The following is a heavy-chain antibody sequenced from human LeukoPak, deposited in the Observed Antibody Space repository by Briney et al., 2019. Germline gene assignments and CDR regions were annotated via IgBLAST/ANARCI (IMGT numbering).Heavy chain of an antibody. D-gene: IGHD3-3*01. CDR3: ARYIFLEWFSVGNYMDV. V-gene: IGHV4-59*01. CDR2: IYYSGST. J-gene: IGHJ6*03. Sequence: SSETLSLTCTVSGGSISSYYWSWIRQPPGKGLEWIGYIYYSGSTNYNPSLKSRVTISVDTSKNQFSLKLSCVTAADTAVYYCARYIFLEWFSVGNYMDVWGKGTTVTVSS. CDR1: GGSISSYY.